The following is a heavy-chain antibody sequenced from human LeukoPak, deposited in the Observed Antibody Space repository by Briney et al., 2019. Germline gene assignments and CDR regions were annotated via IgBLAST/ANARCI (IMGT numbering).Heavy chain of an antibody. CDR1: GGSISSYY. V-gene: IGHV4-59*01. J-gene: IGHJ3*02. CDR2: IYYSGST. CDR3: ARTYYDILTGYPIDAFDI. D-gene: IGHD3-9*01. Sequence: SETLSLTCTVSGGSISSYYWSWLRQSPGKGLEWIGYIYYSGSTNYNPSLKGRVTISVDTSKNQFSLKLSSVTAADTAVYYCARTYYDILTGYPIDAFDIWGQGTMVTVSS.